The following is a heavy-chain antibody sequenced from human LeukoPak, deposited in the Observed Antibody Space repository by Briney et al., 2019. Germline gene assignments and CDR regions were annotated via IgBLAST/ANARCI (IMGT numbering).Heavy chain of an antibody. J-gene: IGHJ4*02. CDR3: AKEGGYSSGWYEDY. Sequence: GGSLRLPCAASGFTVSSNYMSWVRQAPGKGLEWVSVIYSGGSTYYADSVKGRFTISRDNSKNTLYLQMNSLRAEETDVYYCAKEGGYSSGWYEDYWGQGTLVTVSS. CDR1: GFTVSSNY. CDR2: IYSGGST. D-gene: IGHD6-19*01. V-gene: IGHV3-53*01.